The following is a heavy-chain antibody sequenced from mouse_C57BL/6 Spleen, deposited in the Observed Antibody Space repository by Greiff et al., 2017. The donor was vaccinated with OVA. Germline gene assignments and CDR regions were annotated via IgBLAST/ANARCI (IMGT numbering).Heavy chain of an antibody. D-gene: IGHD2-4*01. CDR3: ASPDYDAWFAY. Sequence: VKLQQPGAELVRPGSSVKLSCKASGYTFTSYWMDWVKQRPGQGLEWIGNIYPSDSETHYNQKFKDKATLTVDKSSSTAYMQLSSLTSEDSAVYYCASPDYDAWFAYWGQGTLVTVSA. J-gene: IGHJ3*01. CDR1: GYTFTSYW. V-gene: IGHV1-61*01. CDR2: IYPSDSET.